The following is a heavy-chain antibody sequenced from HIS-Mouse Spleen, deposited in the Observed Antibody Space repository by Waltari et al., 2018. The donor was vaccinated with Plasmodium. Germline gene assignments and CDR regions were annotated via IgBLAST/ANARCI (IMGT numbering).Heavy chain of an antibody. J-gene: IGHJ4*02. D-gene: IGHD3-9*01. CDR1: GGSFSGSY. CDR3: ASLTPTPSDILRTESYYFDY. Sequence: QVQLQQWGAGLLKPSETLSLTCAVYGGSFSGSYWRWIRQPPAKGLEWIGEINHSGSTNYNPSLKSRVTISVDTSKNQFSLKLSSVTAADTAVYYCASLTPTPSDILRTESYYFDYWGQGTLVTVSS. V-gene: IGHV4-34*01. CDR2: INHSGST.